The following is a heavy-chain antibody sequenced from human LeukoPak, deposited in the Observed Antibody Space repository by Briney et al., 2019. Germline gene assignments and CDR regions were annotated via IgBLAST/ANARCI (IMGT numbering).Heavy chain of an antibody. J-gene: IGHJ5*02. CDR2: IYYSGST. CDR3: ARRPGSFTYYDFWSGYYTLNWFDP. CDR1: GGSISSSSYY. Sequence: SETLSLTCTVSGGSISSSSYYWGWIRQPPGKGLEWIGSIYYSGSTYYNPSLKSRVTISVDTSKNQFSLKLSSVTAADTAVYYCARRPGSFTYYDFWSGYYTLNWFDPWGQGTLVTVSS. D-gene: IGHD3-3*01. V-gene: IGHV4-39*01.